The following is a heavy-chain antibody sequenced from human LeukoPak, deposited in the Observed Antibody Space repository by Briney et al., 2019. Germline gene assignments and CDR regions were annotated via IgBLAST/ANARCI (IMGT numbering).Heavy chain of an antibody. V-gene: IGHV3-21*01. CDR3: LRGDSRDF. Sequence: GRSLRLSCAASGFTFSTHTMNWARQAPGKGLEWVSSINSGGSTTHYADSVKGRFTISRDNAQNSLYLQMNSLRVDDAAVYYCLRGDSRDFWGQGTLVTVSS. CDR1: GFTFSTHT. D-gene: IGHD3-22*01. CDR2: INSGGSTT. J-gene: IGHJ4*02.